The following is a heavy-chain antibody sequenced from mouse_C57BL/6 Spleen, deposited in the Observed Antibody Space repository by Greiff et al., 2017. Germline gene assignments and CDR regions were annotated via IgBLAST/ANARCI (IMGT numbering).Heavy chain of an antibody. CDR1: GFTFCSYT. Sequence: EVQVVESGGGLVKPGGSLKLSCAASGFTFCSYTMSWVRQTPEKRLEWVATISGGGGNTYYPDSVKGRFTISRDNAKNTLYLQMSSLRSEDTALYYCARHGYYGYFDVWGTGTTVTVSS. CDR3: ARHGYYGYFDV. J-gene: IGHJ1*03. V-gene: IGHV5-9*01. CDR2: ISGGGGNT.